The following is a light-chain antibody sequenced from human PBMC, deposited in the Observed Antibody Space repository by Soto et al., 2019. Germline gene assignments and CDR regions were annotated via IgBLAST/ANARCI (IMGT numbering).Light chain of an antibody. Sequence: EIVLTQSPATLSLSPGERATLSCRASQSISNYLAWYQQKPGQAPRLLIYDASNRATGIPARFSGSGSGTDFTLTMSILEPEDFAVYYCQQRSNWPPLISFGQGTRLEIK. J-gene: IGKJ5*01. V-gene: IGKV3-11*01. CDR2: DAS. CDR1: QSISNY. CDR3: QQRSNWPPLIS.